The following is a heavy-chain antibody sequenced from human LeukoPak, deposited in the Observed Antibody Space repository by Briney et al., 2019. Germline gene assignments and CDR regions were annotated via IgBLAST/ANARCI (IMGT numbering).Heavy chain of an antibody. V-gene: IGHV4-39*07. J-gene: IGHJ6*02. CDR2: IYYSGST. Sequence: SETLSLTCTVSGGSISSSSYYWGWIRQPPGKGLEWIGSIYYSGSTYYNPSLKSRVTISVDTSKNQFSLNLSSVTAADTAVYYCARDLTMAYGMDVWGQGTTVTVSS. CDR1: GGSISSSSYY. CDR3: ARDLTMAYGMDV. D-gene: IGHD4/OR15-4a*01.